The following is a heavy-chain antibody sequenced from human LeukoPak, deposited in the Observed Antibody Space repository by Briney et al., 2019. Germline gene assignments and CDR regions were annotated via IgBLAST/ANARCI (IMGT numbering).Heavy chain of an antibody. Sequence: SETLSLTCTVSGGFISSGSYYWSWIRQSPGKGLVWIGYFSYSGSTHYSPSPTSRLAISVDTSRNQLSLKLRSVPAADTAIYYCARAAESLVYGMDVWGRGTTVIVSS. CDR1: GGFISSGSYY. J-gene: IGHJ6*02. CDR3: ARAAESLVYGMDV. CDR2: FSYSGST. V-gene: IGHV4-61*01.